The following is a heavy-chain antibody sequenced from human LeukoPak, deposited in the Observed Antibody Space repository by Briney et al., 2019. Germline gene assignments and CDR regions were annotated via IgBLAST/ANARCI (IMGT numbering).Heavy chain of an antibody. CDR3: ARYVPTTQNFDY. CDR2: IYENGGTT. Sequence: PGGSLRLSCVGSGFTFRSHAMSWVRQAPEKGLEFVSGIYENGGTTYYADSVKGRFSISRDNSKNTLYLQMNSLRAEDTAVYYCARYVPTTQNFDYWGQGTLVTVSS. D-gene: IGHD3-16*01. V-gene: IGHV3-23*01. CDR1: GFTFRSHA. J-gene: IGHJ4*02.